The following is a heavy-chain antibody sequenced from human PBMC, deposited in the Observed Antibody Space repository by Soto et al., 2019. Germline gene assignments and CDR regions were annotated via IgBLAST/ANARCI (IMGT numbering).Heavy chain of an antibody. CDR1: GASIITADYX. J-gene: IGHJ4*02. Sequence: QVQLQESGPGLVKPSETLSLTCNVSGASIITADYXXXXXXXPPGKGLEWLGYFLYLGRSYYSPSLKGRISISADTSKNQVSLTLNSVTVADTAAYYCVLGDDTTGYGRYEFWGQGTLVTVSS. D-gene: IGHD1-1*01. CDR3: VLGDDTTGYGRYEF. CDR2: FLYLGRS. V-gene: IGHV4-30-4*01.